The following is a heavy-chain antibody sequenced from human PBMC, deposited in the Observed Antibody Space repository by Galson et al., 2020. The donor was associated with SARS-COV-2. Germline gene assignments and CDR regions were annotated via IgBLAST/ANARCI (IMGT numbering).Heavy chain of an antibody. CDR2: ISYEGSKK. CDR3: AKFRDFFDFRSGYYSMDI. Sequence: GGSLRLSCVASGFSFNNFGMHWVRQAPGKGLEWVALISYEGSKKYYVDAVKGRFTVSKDNSKNTVYLLINSLRVEDTAVYYCAKFRDFFDFRSGYYSMDIWGQGTTVTVSS. D-gene: IGHD3-3*01. V-gene: IGHV3-30*18. CDR1: GFSFNNFG. J-gene: IGHJ6*02.